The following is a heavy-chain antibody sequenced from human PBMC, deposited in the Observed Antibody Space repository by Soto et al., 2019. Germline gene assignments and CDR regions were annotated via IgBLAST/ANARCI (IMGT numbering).Heavy chain of an antibody. CDR2: INAGNGDT. CDR1: GYIFTDYT. J-gene: IGHJ5*02. Sequence: QVQLVQSGAEVKKSGASVKVSCEASGYIFTDYTIHWVRQAPGQRLELMGWINAGNGDTKYSHQFQGRVTFSRDTSASTVYMELSSRRSEDTAVYYCSREGLFPVVLRGIRFDPCGQGTLVTVSS. V-gene: IGHV1-3*01. D-gene: IGHD2-15*01. CDR3: SREGLFPVVLRGIRFDP.